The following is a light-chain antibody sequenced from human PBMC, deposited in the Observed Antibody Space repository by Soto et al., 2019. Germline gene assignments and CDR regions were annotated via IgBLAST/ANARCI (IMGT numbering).Light chain of an antibody. J-gene: IGKJ1*01. CDR3: QQYNSYPST. CDR1: QSINNC. V-gene: IGKV1-5*03. CDR2: KAS. Sequence: DIQMTQSPSTLSASVGDRVTITCRASQSINNCLAWYQQKPGKAPKLLIYKASNLENGVPSRFSGSGSGTEFTLTISSLQPDDFATYYCQQYNSYPSTFGQGTKVEIK.